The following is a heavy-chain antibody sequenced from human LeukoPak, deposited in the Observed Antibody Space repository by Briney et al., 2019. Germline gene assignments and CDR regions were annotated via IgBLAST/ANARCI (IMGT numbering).Heavy chain of an antibody. V-gene: IGHV3-9*01. CDR1: GFIFNNYA. Sequence: GGSLRLSCAGSGFIFNNYAMHWVRQPPGKGLEWVSGISWNSGSIDYADSVKGRFTISRDNAKNTLYLQMNSLRAEDTAVYYCARDGTYSSSSFDYWGQGTLVTVSS. D-gene: IGHD6-6*01. CDR3: ARDGTYSSSSFDY. J-gene: IGHJ4*02. CDR2: ISWNSGSI.